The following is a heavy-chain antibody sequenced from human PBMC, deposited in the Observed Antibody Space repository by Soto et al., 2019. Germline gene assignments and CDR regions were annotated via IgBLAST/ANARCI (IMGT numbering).Heavy chain of an antibody. D-gene: IGHD2-2*02. Sequence: QVQLVQSGAEVKKPGSSVKVSCKASGGTFSSYTISWVRQAPGQGLEWMGRIIPILGIANYAQKFQGRVTXXADKSTSTAYMELSSLRSEDTAVYYCASIYRGVDPWGQGTLVTVSS. CDR3: ASIYRGVDP. V-gene: IGHV1-69*02. J-gene: IGHJ5*02. CDR2: IIPILGIA. CDR1: GGTFSSYT.